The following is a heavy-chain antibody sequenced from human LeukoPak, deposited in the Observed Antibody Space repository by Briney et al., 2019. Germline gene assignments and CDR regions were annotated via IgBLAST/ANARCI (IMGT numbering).Heavy chain of an antibody. CDR1: GYSFTSYW. CDR3: ARRVSGSGWRRAFDI. J-gene: IGHJ3*02. V-gene: IGHV5-51*01. Sequence: GESLKISCEGFGYSFTSYWIGWVRQMPRKGPEWMGNIYPGDLDTKYSPSFQGQVTISADKSISTAYLQWSSLKASDTAMYYCARRVSGSGWRRAFDIWGQGTMVTVSS. D-gene: IGHD6-19*01. CDR2: IYPGDLDT.